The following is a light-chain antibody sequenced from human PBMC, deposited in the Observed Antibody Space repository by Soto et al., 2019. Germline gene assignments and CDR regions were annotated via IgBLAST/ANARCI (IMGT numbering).Light chain of an antibody. CDR2: AAS. V-gene: IGKV1-9*01. CDR3: QQLNSYPCLT. Sequence: DIQLTQSPSFLSASVGDRVTITCRASQGISSYLAWYQQKPGKAPKLLIYAASTLQSGVPSRFSGSGSGTEYTLTIISLQPEDFATDYCQQLNSYPCLTFVGGTKVEIK. J-gene: IGKJ4*02. CDR1: QGISSY.